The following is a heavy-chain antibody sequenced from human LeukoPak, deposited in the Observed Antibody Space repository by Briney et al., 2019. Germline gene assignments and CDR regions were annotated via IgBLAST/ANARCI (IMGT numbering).Heavy chain of an antibody. CDR3: AKDEGYSYGIRDDHFDY. CDR1: GFTFSSYG. J-gene: IGHJ4*02. CDR2: ISYDGSNK. D-gene: IGHD5-18*01. V-gene: IGHV3-30*18. Sequence: GRSLRLSCAASGFTFSSYGMHWVRQAPGKGLEWVAVISYDGSNKYYADSVKGRFTISRDNSKNTLYLQMNSLRAEDTAVYYCAKDEGYSYGIRDDHFDYRGQGTLVTVSP.